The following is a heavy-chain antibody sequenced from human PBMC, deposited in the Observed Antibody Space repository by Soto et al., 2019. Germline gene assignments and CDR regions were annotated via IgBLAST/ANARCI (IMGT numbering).Heavy chain of an antibody. D-gene: IGHD6-13*01. CDR1: GYTFTSYG. Sequence: GASVKVSCKASGYTFTSYGIHWVRQAPGQRLEWMGWINAANGDTEYSPKFQGRVTITRDTSASTAYMELSSLRSEDTAVYYCVRRLVSATGLDWFDPWGQGTLVTVSS. CDR2: INAANGDT. J-gene: IGHJ5*02. CDR3: VRRLVSATGLDWFDP. V-gene: IGHV1-3*01.